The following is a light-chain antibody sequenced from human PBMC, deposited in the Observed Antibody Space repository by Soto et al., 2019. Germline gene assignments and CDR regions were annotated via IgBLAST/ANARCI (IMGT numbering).Light chain of an antibody. Sequence: QAVVSQESSLTVSPGGTVTLTCGSTTGPVTSAHYADWFQQKPGQAPTKLIYDTTNKHSWTPARFSASLLGGKAALTLSGAQPEDEAEYYCLLSDGDTKMFGGGTKLTVL. CDR2: DTT. V-gene: IGLV7-46*01. CDR3: LLSDGDTKM. CDR1: TGPVTSAHY. J-gene: IGLJ3*02.